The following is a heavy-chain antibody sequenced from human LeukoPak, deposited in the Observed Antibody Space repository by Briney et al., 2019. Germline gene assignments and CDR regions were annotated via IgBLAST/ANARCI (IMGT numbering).Heavy chain of an antibody. J-gene: IGHJ4*02. CDR3: ARSYDTFDY. CDR1: GGSISSSSYY. V-gene: IGHV4-39*07. Sequence: SETLSLTCTVSGGSISSSSYYWGWIRQPPGKGLEWIGSIYYSGSTYYNPSLKSRVTISVDTSKNQFSLKLSSVTAADTAVYYCARSYDTFDYWGQGTLVTVSS. D-gene: IGHD3-22*01. CDR2: IYYSGST.